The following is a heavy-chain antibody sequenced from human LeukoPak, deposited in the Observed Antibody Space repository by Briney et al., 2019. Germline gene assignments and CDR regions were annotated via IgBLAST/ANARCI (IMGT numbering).Heavy chain of an antibody. CDR1: GGSFSGYY. CDR3: ARGVGGASGYYYCGMDV. J-gene: IGHJ6*02. CDR2: INHSGST. V-gene: IGHV4-34*01. D-gene: IGHD1-26*01. Sequence: SETLSLTCAVYGGSFSGYYWSWIRQPPGKGLEWIGEINHSGSTNYNPSLKSRVTISVDTSKNQFSLKLSSVTAADTAVYYCARGVGGASGYYYCGMDVWGQGTTVTVSS.